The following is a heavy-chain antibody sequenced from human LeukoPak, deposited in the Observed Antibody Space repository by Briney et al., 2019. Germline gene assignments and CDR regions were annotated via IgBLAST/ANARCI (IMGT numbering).Heavy chain of an antibody. CDR2: INDICIS. J-gene: IGHJ5*02. V-gene: IGHV4-34*01. CDR3: ARGRKIAVAVSWFDP. CDR1: GGSFSGYY. Sequence: SXTLXLTCAVSGGSFSGYYWSWVRQPPGKGVEWMGEINDICISNYNPSLKSRVPISVDPSNNHFSLKLSSVTAADTAVYYCARGRKIAVAVSWFDPWGQGTLVTVSS. D-gene: IGHD6-19*01.